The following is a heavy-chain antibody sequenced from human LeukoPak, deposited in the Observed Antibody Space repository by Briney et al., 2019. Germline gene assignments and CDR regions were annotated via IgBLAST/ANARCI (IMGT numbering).Heavy chain of an antibody. V-gene: IGHV3-74*01. Sequence: PGGSLRLSCAASGLTFSSHWMHWVRQAPGKGLVWVSRITNDGSSTTYADSVKGRFTISRDNAKNMLYLQVNSLRAEDTAVYYCAREDSGGTGDDAFDIWGQGTMVTVSS. CDR1: GLTFSSHW. D-gene: IGHD2-15*01. CDR2: ITNDGSST. CDR3: AREDSGGTGDDAFDI. J-gene: IGHJ3*02.